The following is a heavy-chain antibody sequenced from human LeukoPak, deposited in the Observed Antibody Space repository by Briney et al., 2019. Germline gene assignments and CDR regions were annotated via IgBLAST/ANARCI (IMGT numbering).Heavy chain of an antibody. CDR3: ARGRDDSSGYYFFTWFDP. CDR2: IIPIFGTA. J-gene: IGHJ5*02. V-gene: IGHV1-69*13. CDR1: GGTFSSYA. Sequence: SVKVSCKASGGTFSSYAISWVRQAPGQGLEWMGGIIPIFGTANYAQKFQGRVTITADESTSTAYMELSSLRSEDTAVYYCARGRDDSSGYYFFTWFDPWGQGTLVTVSS. D-gene: IGHD3-22*01.